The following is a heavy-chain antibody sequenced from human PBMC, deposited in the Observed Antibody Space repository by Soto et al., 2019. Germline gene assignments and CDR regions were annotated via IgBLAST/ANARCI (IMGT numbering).Heavy chain of an antibody. Sequence: EVQLVESGGGLVHPGWSLRLSCAASGFSFSDYSMNWVRQAPGKGREWVSYIRGTGGIIYYADTVKGRFTVARENAKNSLFLQMNSRGDEDTAVYYCARLPKGSLVTGGGQGTLVTVSS. CDR3: ARLPKGSLVTG. V-gene: IGHV3-48*02. CDR1: GFSFSDYS. CDR2: IRGTGGII. D-gene: IGHD2-21*02. J-gene: IGHJ4*02.